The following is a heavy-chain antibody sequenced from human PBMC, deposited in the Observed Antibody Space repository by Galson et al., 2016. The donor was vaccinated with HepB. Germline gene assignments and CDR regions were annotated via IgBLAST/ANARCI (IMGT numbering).Heavy chain of an antibody. J-gene: IGHJ5*02. V-gene: IGHV3-23*01. Sequence: SLRLSCAASGFTFSSYEMNWVRQAPGKGLEWVSSISGSGGGGAPGTQYADSVKGRFTVSRDDSKNILYLQMNSPRADDTAVYYCARSYQGSDIWVGPWGQGTVVTVSS. CDR2: ISGSGGGGAPGT. CDR3: ARSYQGSDIWVGP. D-gene: IGHD1-26*01. CDR1: GFTFSSYE.